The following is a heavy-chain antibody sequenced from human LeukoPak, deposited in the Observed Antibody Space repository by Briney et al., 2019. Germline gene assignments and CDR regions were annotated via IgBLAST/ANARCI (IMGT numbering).Heavy chain of an antibody. J-gene: IGHJ6*03. CDR2: IKQDGSEK. D-gene: IGHD6-13*01. V-gene: IGHV3-7*01. Sequence: PGGSLRLSCAASGFTFNNYAMSWVRQAPGKGLEWVANIKQDGSEKHYVDSVKGRFTISRDNAKNSLYLQMNSLRAEDTAVYYCARDGAAAGIIYYYYYMDVWGKGTTVTVSS. CDR1: GFTFNNYA. CDR3: ARDGAAAGIIYYYYYMDV.